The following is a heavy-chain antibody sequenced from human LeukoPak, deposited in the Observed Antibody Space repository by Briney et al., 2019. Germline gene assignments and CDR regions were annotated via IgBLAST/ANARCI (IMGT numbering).Heavy chain of an antibody. CDR1: GFTVSSSY. CDR2: FYSGGKT. V-gene: IGHV3-53*01. Sequence: PGGSLRLSCAASGFTVSSSYMSWGRQAPGKGLEWVSVFYSGGKTYYTDSVKGRFTISRDNSKNTLYLQMNSLRAEDTAVYYCARAATPDYWGQGTLVTVSS. J-gene: IGHJ4*02. CDR3: ARAATPDY. D-gene: IGHD2-15*01.